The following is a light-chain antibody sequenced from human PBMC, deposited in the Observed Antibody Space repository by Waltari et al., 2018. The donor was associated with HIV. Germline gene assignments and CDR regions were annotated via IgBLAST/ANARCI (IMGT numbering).Light chain of an antibody. V-gene: IGLV1-51*01. J-gene: IGLJ3*02. CDR1: SSNIGNNY. Sequence: QSVLMQPPSVSAAPGQKVTISCSGSSSNIGNNYVSWYQQLPGTAPKLLIYDNNKRPSGIPDRFSGSKSGTSATLGITGLQTGDEADYYCGTWDSSLSAGWVFGGGTKLTVL. CDR2: DNN. CDR3: GTWDSSLSAGWV.